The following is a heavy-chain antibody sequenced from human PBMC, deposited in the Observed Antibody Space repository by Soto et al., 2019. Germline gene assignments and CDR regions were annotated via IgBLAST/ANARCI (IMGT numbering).Heavy chain of an antibody. Sequence: SVKVSCKASGGTFSSYAISWVRQAPGQGLEWMGGIIPIFGTANYAQKFQGRVTITADESTSTAYMELSSLRSEDTAVYYCARESEDYSKYLGWFDPWGQGTLVTVSS. V-gene: IGHV1-69*13. CDR1: GGTFSSYA. CDR3: ARESEDYSKYLGWFDP. D-gene: IGHD4-4*01. J-gene: IGHJ5*02. CDR2: IIPIFGTA.